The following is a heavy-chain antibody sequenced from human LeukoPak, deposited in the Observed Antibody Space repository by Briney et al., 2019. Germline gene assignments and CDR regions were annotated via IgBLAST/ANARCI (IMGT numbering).Heavy chain of an antibody. V-gene: IGHV5-51*01. Sequence: GDPLNISGKASGYSFTTNRSGWFRRLPGKGLEWMEIIYPGDSDTRYSPSFQGQVTISADKSISTAYLQWSRLKASDTAMYYCARWNYYDSSGYCDYWGQGTLVTVSS. CDR3: ARWNYYDSSGYCDY. J-gene: IGHJ4*02. D-gene: IGHD3-22*01. CDR2: IYPGDSDT. CDR1: GYSFTTNR.